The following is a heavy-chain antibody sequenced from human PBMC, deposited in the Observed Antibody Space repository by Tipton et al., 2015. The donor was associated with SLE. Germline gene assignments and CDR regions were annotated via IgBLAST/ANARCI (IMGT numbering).Heavy chain of an antibody. CDR1: GGSISSYY. Sequence: TLSLTCTVSGGSISSYYLSWVLQSPGKGLEWIGYIYTSGGTNYNPTPKSRVTISADTSKNQFSLKLSSVTAADTAVYDCAGGGYGSGSHYLGGWFDPWGRGTLVTVSS. J-gene: IGHJ5*02. V-gene: IGHV4-4*08. D-gene: IGHD3-10*01. CDR2: IYTSGGT. CDR3: AGGGYGSGSHYLGGWFDP.